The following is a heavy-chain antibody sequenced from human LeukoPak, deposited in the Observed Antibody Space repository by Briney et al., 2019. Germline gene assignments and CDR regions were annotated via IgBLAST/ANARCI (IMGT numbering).Heavy chain of an antibody. D-gene: IGHD3-22*01. V-gene: IGHV3-23*01. CDR3: AKRKDSGGYYFFDY. CDR1: GFTFSTYA. Sequence: GGSLRLSCAASGFTFSTYAMTWVRQAPGKGLEWVSGVSGGGGSTYYADSVKGRFTISRDNSKNTLYLQMDSLRAEDTAVYYCAKRKDSGGYYFFDYWGQGTLVTVSS. J-gene: IGHJ4*02. CDR2: VSGGGGST.